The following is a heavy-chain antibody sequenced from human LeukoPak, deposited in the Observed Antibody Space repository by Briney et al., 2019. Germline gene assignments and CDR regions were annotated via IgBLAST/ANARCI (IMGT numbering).Heavy chain of an antibody. D-gene: IGHD2-2*01. CDR3: VRHYCSSTRCYSFSD. CDR2: IYSSGSA. J-gene: IGHJ4*02. CDR1: GGSISRYY. Sequence: SETLSLTCTVSGGSISRYYWSWIRQPAGKGLEWIGRIYSSGSANYNPSLNSRVTMSVDTSKNQFSLRLSSVTAADTAIYYCVRHYCSSTRCYSFSDGGLGTLVTVSS. V-gene: IGHV4-4*07.